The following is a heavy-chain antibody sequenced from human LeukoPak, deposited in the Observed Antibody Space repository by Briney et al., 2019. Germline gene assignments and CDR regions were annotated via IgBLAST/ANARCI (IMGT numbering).Heavy chain of an antibody. J-gene: IGHJ4*02. CDR1: GGTFSSYA. V-gene: IGHV1-69*04. Sequence: SVKVSCKASGGTFSSYAISWVRQAPGQGLEWMGRIIPILGIANYAQKFQGRVTITADKSTSTAYMELSSLRSEDTAVYYCAGGGVVAATDVFYYWGQGTLVTVSS. D-gene: IGHD2-15*01. CDR3: AGGGVVAATDVFYY. CDR2: IIPILGIA.